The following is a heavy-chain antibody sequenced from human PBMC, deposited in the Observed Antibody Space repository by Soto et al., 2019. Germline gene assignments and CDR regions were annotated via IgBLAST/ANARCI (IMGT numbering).Heavy chain of an antibody. V-gene: IGHV4-34*01. Sequence: SETLSLTCAVYGGSFSGYYWSWSLQPPWKGLEWIGEINHSGSTNYNPSLKSRVTISVDTSKNQFSLKLSSVTAADTAVYYCARGKDIVVVPAAKLPHYYYYMDVWGKGTTVTVSS. CDR2: INHSGST. CDR3: ARGKDIVVVPAAKLPHYYYYMDV. CDR1: GGSFSGYY. J-gene: IGHJ6*03. D-gene: IGHD2-2*01.